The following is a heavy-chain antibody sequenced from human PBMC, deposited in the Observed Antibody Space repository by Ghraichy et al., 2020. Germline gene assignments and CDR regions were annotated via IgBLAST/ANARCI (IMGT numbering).Heavy chain of an antibody. CDR1: GFTFSSYG. CDR2: IWYDGSNK. V-gene: IGHV3-33*01. CDR3: ASSPGYSSSWSEFDY. Sequence: GFLRLSCAASGFTFSSYGMHWVRQAPGKGLEWVAVIWYDGSNKYYADSVKGRFTISRDNSKNTLYLQMNSLRAEDTAVYYCASSPGYSSSWSEFDYWGQGTLVTVSS. J-gene: IGHJ4*02. D-gene: IGHD6-13*01.